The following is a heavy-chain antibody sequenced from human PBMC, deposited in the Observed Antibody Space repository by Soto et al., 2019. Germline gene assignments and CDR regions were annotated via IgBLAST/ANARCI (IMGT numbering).Heavy chain of an antibody. V-gene: IGHV3-73*01. CDR2: IRSKANSYAT. CDR1: GFTFSGSA. J-gene: IGHJ5*02. CDR3: TRPRSPAAILADWFDP. Sequence: GGSLRLSCAASGFTFSGSAMHWVRQASGKGLEWVGRIRSKANSYATAYAASVKGRFTISRGDSKNTAYLQMNSPKTEDTAVYYCTRPRSPAAILADWFDPWGQGTLVTVSS. D-gene: IGHD2-2*01.